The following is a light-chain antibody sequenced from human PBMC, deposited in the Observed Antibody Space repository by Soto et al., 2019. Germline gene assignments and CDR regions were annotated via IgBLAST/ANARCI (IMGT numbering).Light chain of an antibody. CDR3: QQLNSYPLGMYS. CDR2: AAS. Sequence: DIQLTQSPSFLSASVGDRVTITCRASQGISSYLAWYQQKPGKAPKLLIYAASTLQSGVLSRFSGSGYGTEFTHIISRLQPEEFATYYCQQLNSYPLGMYSFGQGTKLEIK. J-gene: IGKJ2*01. CDR1: QGISSY. V-gene: IGKV1-9*01.